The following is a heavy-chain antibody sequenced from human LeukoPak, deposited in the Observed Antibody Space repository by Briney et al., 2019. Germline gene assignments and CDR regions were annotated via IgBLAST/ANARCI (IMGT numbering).Heavy chain of an antibody. Sequence: GGSLRLSCAASGFTFSSYWMHWVRQAPGKGLVWVSRIKSDDSSTSYADSVKGRFTISRDNAKNTLYLQMYSLRAEDTAVYYCARGDGGSYQGRFDYWGQGTLVTVSS. CDR3: ARGDGGSYQGRFDY. CDR2: IKSDDSST. D-gene: IGHD1-26*01. V-gene: IGHV3-74*01. CDR1: GFTFSSYW. J-gene: IGHJ4*02.